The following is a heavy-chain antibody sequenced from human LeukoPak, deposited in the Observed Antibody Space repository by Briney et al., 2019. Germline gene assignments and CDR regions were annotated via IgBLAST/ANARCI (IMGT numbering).Heavy chain of an antibody. V-gene: IGHV4-39*07. D-gene: IGHD4-17*01. J-gene: IGHJ6*03. CDR3: VRDTYGDCYMDV. CDR1: GGSISSSSYH. CDR2: IYYSGST. Sequence: SETLSLTCTVSGGSISSSSYHWGWIRQPPGKGLEWIGTIYYSGSTYYNPSLKSRVTISVDTSKTHFSLKLTSVTAADTAVYYCVRDTYGDCYMDVWGKGTTVTISS.